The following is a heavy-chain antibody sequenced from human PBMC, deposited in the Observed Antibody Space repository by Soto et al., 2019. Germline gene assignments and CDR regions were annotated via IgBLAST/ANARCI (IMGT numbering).Heavy chain of an antibody. CDR1: VFIFSNNG. D-gene: IGHD5-18*01. V-gene: IGHV3-30*18. Sequence: GWSLRLSCVCSVFIFSNNGMHWVRQTPGKGLEWVAFMSYDGSDTFYADSVKGRFTISRDNSKNTLYLQMNSLRAEDTAVYYCAKASDTAMVIDYWGQGTLVTVSS. J-gene: IGHJ4*02. CDR3: AKASDTAMVIDY. CDR2: MSYDGSDT.